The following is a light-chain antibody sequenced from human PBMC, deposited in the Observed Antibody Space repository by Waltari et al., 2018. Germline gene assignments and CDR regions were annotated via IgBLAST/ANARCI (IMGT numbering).Light chain of an antibody. CDR2: KAS. Sequence: DIQMTQSPSTLSASVGDRVTITCRVSQSISSWLAWYQQKPRKAPKLLIYKASSLESGVPSRFSGSGSGTEFTLTISSLQPDDFATYYCQQYNSYSSYTFGQGTKLEIK. CDR3: QQYNSYSSYT. V-gene: IGKV1-5*03. CDR1: QSISSW. J-gene: IGKJ2*01.